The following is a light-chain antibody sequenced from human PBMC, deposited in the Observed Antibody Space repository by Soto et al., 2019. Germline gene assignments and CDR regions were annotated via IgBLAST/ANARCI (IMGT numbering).Light chain of an antibody. CDR3: QQRSNWPPKIT. CDR1: QSVTNS. V-gene: IGKV3-11*01. J-gene: IGKJ5*01. Sequence: EIVLTQSPATLSLSPGERATLSCSASQSVTNSLAWYQQKPGQAPRLLVYDASNRATGIPTRFSGSGSGTDFTLTISNLEPEDFAVYYCQQRSNWPPKITFGQGTRLEIK. CDR2: DAS.